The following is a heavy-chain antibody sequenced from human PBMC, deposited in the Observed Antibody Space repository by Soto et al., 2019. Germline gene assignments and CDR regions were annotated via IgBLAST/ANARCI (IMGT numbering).Heavy chain of an antibody. J-gene: IGHJ6*02. Sequence: ASVKVSCKASGGTFSSYAISWVRQAPGQGLEWMGGIIPIFGTANYAQKFQGRVTITADESTSTAYMELSSLRSEDTAVYYCARATTIFGVAAYGMDVWGQGTTVTVSS. CDR2: IIPIFGTA. CDR1: GGTFSSYA. CDR3: ARATTIFGVAAYGMDV. V-gene: IGHV1-69*13. D-gene: IGHD3-3*01.